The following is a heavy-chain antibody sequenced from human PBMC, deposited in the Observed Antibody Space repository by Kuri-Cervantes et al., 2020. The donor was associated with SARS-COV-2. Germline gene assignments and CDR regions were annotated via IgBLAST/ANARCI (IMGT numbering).Heavy chain of an antibody. V-gene: IGHV4-59*01. CDR2: IYYSGST. Sequence: SETLSLTCTVSGGSISSYYWSWIRQPPGKGLEWIGYIYYSGSTNYNPSLKSRVTISVDTSENQFSLKLSSVTAADTAVYYCARDSSGYYYYGMDVWGQGTTVTVSS. CDR3: ARDSSGYYYYGMDV. D-gene: IGHD3-3*01. CDR1: GGSISSYY. J-gene: IGHJ6*02.